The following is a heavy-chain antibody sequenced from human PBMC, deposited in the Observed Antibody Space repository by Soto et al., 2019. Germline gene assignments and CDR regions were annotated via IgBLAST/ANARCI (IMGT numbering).Heavy chain of an antibody. Sequence: QVQLQESGPGLVKPSQTLSLTCTVSGGSISSGGYYWSWIRQHPGKGLEWIGYIYYSGSTYYNPSLKSRVTIAVDTSKNHSSLKLSSVTAADTAVDYCARELRFGEDYYGMDVWGQGTTVTVSS. V-gene: IGHV4-31*03. CDR2: IYYSGST. CDR1: GGSISSGGYY. J-gene: IGHJ6*02. CDR3: ARELRFGEDYYGMDV. D-gene: IGHD3-10*01.